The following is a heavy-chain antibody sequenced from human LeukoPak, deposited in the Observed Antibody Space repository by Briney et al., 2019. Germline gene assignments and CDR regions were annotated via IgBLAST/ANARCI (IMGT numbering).Heavy chain of an antibody. J-gene: IGHJ5*02. CDR1: GFIFSSYW. CDR3: ARDLVDYDFWSGPS. Sequence: GGSLRLSCAASGFIFSSYWMSWLRQAPGKGLVGVANIKQDGSEKYYVDSVKGRFTIPRDHAKNSLYLQMNSLRAEDTAVYYCARDLVDYDFWSGPSWGQGTLVTVSS. V-gene: IGHV3-7*01. D-gene: IGHD3-3*01. CDR2: IKQDGSEK.